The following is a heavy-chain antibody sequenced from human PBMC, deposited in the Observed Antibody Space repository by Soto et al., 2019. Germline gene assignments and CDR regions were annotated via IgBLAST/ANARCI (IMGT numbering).Heavy chain of an antibody. CDR2: IVVGSGDT. CDR3: AADRECTSARCLPYHFDC. Sequence: SVKVSCKASGFTFSRSAIQWVRQARGQRPEWIGWIVVGSGDTNYAQKFQERVSITRDTSTSTAYMELSSLRSEDTAVYFCAADRECTSARCLPYHFDCWGQGTLVTVSS. D-gene: IGHD2-8*01. J-gene: IGHJ4*02. V-gene: IGHV1-58*02. CDR1: GFTFSRSA.